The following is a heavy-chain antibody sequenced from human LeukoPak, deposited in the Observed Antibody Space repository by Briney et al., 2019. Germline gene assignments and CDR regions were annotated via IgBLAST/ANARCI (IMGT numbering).Heavy chain of an antibody. V-gene: IGHV1-3*01. J-gene: IGHJ6*02. CDR3: ARVAYVMDV. D-gene: IGHD2-21*01. CDR2: ISAGNI. CDR1: GYTFSDYP. Sequence: ASVTVSFTASGYTFSDYPIHWLRQAPGQRFEWMGWISAGNIKYSQNFQDRVNITRDTSASTVYMELSSLTSADTAVYYCARVAYVMDVWGQGTTVVVSS.